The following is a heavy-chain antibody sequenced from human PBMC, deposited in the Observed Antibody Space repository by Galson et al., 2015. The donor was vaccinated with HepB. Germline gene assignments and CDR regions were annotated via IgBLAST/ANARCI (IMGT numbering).Heavy chain of an antibody. CDR1: ADTVSSYSAP. CDR2: TYYRTKWYT. CDR3: ARATAAGAFDYVYSLDV. J-gene: IGHJ6*02. Sequence: CAISADTVSSYSAPWHWIRQSPSRGREWLGTTYYRTKWYTDYADSVKSRISINPDTSKNHFSLQLNSVTPDDTAVYYCARATAAGAFDYVYSLDVWGQGTTVIVSS. V-gene: IGHV6-1*01. D-gene: IGHD6-13*01.